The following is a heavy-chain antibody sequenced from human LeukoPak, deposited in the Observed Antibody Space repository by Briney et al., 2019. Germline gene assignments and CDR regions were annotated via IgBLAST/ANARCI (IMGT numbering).Heavy chain of an antibody. CDR1: RITFTYW. V-gene: IGHV3-7*01. CDR3: ASSFSDDFRSGHF. CDR2: IKQDGREK. J-gene: IGHJ4*02. Sequence: GGSLRLSCAASRITFTYWMSWVRQAPGKGLEWVANIKQDGREKYYVDSVKGRFTISRDNAKKSLFLQMNSLRAQDTAVYYCASSFSDDFRSGHFWGQGTLVTVSS. D-gene: IGHD3-3*01.